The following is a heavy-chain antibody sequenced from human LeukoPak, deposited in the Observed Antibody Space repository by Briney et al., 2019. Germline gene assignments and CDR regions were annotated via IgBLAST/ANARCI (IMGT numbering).Heavy chain of an antibody. D-gene: IGHD6-13*01. CDR1: GFAFSSYA. V-gene: IGHV3-30-3*01. CDR2: VSYDGGSK. J-gene: IGHJ4*02. Sequence: QPGRSLRLSCAASGFAFSSYAMHWVRQGPGKGLEWVALVSYDGGSKYYADSVKGRITISRDNSKNTLHLQMNSLRTEDTAVYYFARVKGGIAAAGNYFDYWGQGTLVTVSS. CDR3: ARVKGGIAAAGNYFDY.